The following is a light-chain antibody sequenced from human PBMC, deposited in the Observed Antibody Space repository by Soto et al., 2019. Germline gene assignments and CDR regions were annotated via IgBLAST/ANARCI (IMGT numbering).Light chain of an antibody. CDR3: LLYYSGARV. J-gene: IGLJ2*01. CDR1: TGTLTSGHF. CDR2: DTS. Sequence: VVTQEPSLTVSPGGTVTLTCGSSTGTLTSGHFPYWFQQKPGQAPRALIFDTSNKHSWTPARFSGSLLGGKAALTLSGAQPEDEAHYYCLLYYSGARVFGGGTQLTVL. V-gene: IGLV7-46*01.